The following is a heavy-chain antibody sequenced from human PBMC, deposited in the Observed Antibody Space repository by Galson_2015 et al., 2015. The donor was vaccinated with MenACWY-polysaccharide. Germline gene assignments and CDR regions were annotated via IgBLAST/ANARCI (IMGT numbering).Heavy chain of an antibody. CDR2: IRSKAYSGTT. Sequence: SLRLSCAASGFTFGDYAMSWVRQAPGKGLEWVGFIRSKAYSGTTEYAASVKGRFTISRDDSKSIAYLQMNSLNTEDSDVYSCTRNLAYSRPSQWVEDRGQETLVTVPP. V-gene: IGHV3-49*04. D-gene: IGHD6-19*01. J-gene: IGHJ4*02. CDR3: TRNLAYSRPSQWVED. CDR1: GFTFGDYA.